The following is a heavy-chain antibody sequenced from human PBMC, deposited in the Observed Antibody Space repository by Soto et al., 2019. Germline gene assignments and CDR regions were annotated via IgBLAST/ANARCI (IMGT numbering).Heavy chain of an antibody. CDR2: ILPIFGTA. CDR1: GGTFSSYT. Sequence: QVQLVQSGAEVKKPGSSVTVSCKASGGTFSSYTISWVRQAPGQGLEWMGGILPIFGTANHAQKVQGRVTITADDSTSTAYMEMSSLRAEDTAVYYCARGNHRWLQLWYFDLWGRGTLVTVSS. CDR3: ARGNHRWLQLWYFDL. J-gene: IGHJ2*01. V-gene: IGHV1-69*12. D-gene: IGHD5-12*01.